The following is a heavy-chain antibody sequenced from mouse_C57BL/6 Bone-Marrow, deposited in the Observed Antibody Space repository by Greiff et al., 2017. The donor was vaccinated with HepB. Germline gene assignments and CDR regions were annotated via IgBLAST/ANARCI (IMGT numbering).Heavy chain of an antibody. V-gene: IGHV15-2*01. CDR3: TVVEGWYFDV. D-gene: IGHD1-1*01. CDR1: DSEVFPIAY. J-gene: IGHJ1*03. Sequence: VKLQQSGSELRSPGSSVKLSCKDFDSEVFPIAYMSWVRQKPGHGFEWIGGILPSIGRTIYGEKFEDKATLDADTLSNTAYLELNSLTSEDSAIYYPTVVEGWYFDVWGTGTTVTVSS. CDR2: ILPSIGRT.